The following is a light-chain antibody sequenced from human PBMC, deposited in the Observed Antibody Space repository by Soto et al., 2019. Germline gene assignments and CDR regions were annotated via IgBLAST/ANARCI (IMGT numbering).Light chain of an antibody. J-gene: IGKJ4*01. CDR3: PQSYSPFVS. Sequence: DIQMTQSPSSLSAFVGDRVTITCRASQAIHTYLNWFHQRPGTAPKLLIHSGSTLQSGVPSRFSGSGSGTEFTLTIGSLQPEDYGTYYCPQSYSPFVSFGGGTKVEIK. V-gene: IGKV1-39*01. CDR2: SGS. CDR1: QAIHTY.